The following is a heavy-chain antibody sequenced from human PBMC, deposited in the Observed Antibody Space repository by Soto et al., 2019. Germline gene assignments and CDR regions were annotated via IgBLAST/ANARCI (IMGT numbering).Heavy chain of an antibody. CDR2: MFHSGRT. J-gene: IGHJ3*01. Sequence: ETLSLTCTVSGDSISSYFWTWIRQPPGKALEWIGYMFHSGRTNYNPSLTSRVTTSADTSNNQFSLTLTSVTAADTAVYYCAKAVKYYDSTGYDAFAVWGQGIMVTVSS. D-gene: IGHD3-22*01. CDR1: GDSISSYF. CDR3: AKAVKYYDSTGYDAFAV. V-gene: IGHV4-59*01.